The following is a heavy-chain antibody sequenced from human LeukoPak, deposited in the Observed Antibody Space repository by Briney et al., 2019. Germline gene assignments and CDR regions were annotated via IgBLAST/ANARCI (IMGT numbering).Heavy chain of an antibody. V-gene: IGHV4-4*08. CDR2: IYTSGST. CDR3: AREFRYYDFWSGLSKDYYYYMDV. J-gene: IGHJ6*03. Sequence: PSETLSLTCTVSGGSISSYYWSWIRQPPGKGLEWIGYIYTSGSTNYNPSLKSRVTMSVDTSKNQFSLKLSSVTAADTAVYYCAREFRYYDFWSGLSKDYYYYMDVWGKGTTVTVSS. D-gene: IGHD3-3*01. CDR1: GGSISSYY.